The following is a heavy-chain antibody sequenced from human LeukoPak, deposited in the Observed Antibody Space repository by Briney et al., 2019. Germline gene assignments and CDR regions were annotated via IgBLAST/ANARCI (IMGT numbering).Heavy chain of an antibody. CDR3: ARGRRDGYNLRNFDY. V-gene: IGHV4-4*07. D-gene: IGHD5-24*01. J-gene: IGHJ4*02. Sequence: SETLSLTCTVSGGSISSHYYWNWFRQPAGKGLEWIGRIYSSGNSYYNASLQSRVTMSVDTSKNQFSLRLSSVTAADTAVYYCARGRRDGYNLRNFDYWGQGTLVTVSS. CDR2: IYSSGNS. CDR1: GGSISSHYY.